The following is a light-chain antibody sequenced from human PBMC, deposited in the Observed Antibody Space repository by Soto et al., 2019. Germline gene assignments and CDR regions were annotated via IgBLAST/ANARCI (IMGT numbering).Light chain of an antibody. CDR1: QSISRY. CDR3: QQSYSTLAFT. J-gene: IGKJ3*01. V-gene: IGKV1-39*01. Sequence: DLQMTRSPSSLSASVGDRVTITCRASQSISRYLNWYQQKPGKAPKLLIYAASSLQSGVPSRFSRSGSGTDFTLTISSLQPEEFATYYCQQSYSTLAFTFGPGTTVDIK. CDR2: AAS.